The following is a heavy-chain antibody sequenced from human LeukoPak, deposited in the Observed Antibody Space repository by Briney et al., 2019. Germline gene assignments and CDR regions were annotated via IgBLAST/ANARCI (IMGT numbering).Heavy chain of an antibody. V-gene: IGHV1-18*01. CDR2: ISAYNGNT. J-gene: IGHJ3*02. D-gene: IGHD6-19*01. Sequence: ASVTVSFKASGYTFTIYGISWVRQAPGQGGEGMGWISAYNGNTNYAQKLQGRVTMTTDTSTSTAYMELRSLRSDDTAVYYCARDYSSGPRGVAFDIWGQGTMVTVSS. CDR1: GYTFTIYG. CDR3: ARDYSSGPRGVAFDI.